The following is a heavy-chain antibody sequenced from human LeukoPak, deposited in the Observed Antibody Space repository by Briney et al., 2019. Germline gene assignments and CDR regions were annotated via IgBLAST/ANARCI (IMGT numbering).Heavy chain of an antibody. CDR3: VIDSAQSNAFDI. Sequence: SETLSLTCTVSGGSISSYYWSWIRQPPGKGLEWIGYIYYSGSTNYNPSLKSRVTISVDTSKNQFPLKLSSVTAADTAVYYCVIDSAQSNAFDIWGQGTMVTVSS. CDR2: IYYSGST. CDR1: GGSISSYY. D-gene: IGHD4-11*01. J-gene: IGHJ3*02. V-gene: IGHV4-59*12.